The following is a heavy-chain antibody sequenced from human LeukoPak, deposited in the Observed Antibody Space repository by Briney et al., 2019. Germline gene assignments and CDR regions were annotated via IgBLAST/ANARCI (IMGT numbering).Heavy chain of an antibody. V-gene: IGHV3-33*08. J-gene: IGHJ4*02. CDR3: ARDHPSGWNDY. CDR1: GFTFSSYS. CDR2: IWYDGSNK. D-gene: IGHD6-19*01. Sequence: GGSLRLSCAASGFTFSSYSMNWVRQAPGKGLEWVAVIWYDGSNKYYADSVKGRFTISRDNSKNTLYLQMNSLRAEDTAVYYCARDHPSGWNDYWGQGTLVTVSS.